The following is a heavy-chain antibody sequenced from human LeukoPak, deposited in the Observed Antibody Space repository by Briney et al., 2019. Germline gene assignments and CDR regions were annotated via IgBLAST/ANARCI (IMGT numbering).Heavy chain of an antibody. CDR3: ASLPKLGMLDY. Sequence: PGGSLRLSCAASGFTFTSYWMHWMRQAPGKGLEWVATIKQDGRDKYYVDSVKGRFTISRDDAKNSLYLQMNSLRAEDTAVYYCASLPKLGMLDYWGQGTLVTVSS. CDR2: IKQDGRDK. J-gene: IGHJ4*02. V-gene: IGHV3-7*01. CDR1: GFTFTSYW. D-gene: IGHD7-27*01.